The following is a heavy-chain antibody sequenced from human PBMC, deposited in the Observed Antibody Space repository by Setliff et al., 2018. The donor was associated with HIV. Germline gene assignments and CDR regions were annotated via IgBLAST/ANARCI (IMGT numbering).Heavy chain of an antibody. CDR2: RSTTGST. Sequence: KPSETLSLTCTVSGDSISSYFWSWIRQSPGKGLEWIGFRSTTGSTNYNPSLRSRVTISVDTSKNQFSLRLTSVTAADTAVFKCARDGHTVEADGLPPSNCWGQGTLVTVSS. D-gene: IGHD1-26*01. CDR1: GDSISSYF. CDR3: ARDGHTVEADGLPPSNC. V-gene: IGHV4-4*09. J-gene: IGHJ4*02.